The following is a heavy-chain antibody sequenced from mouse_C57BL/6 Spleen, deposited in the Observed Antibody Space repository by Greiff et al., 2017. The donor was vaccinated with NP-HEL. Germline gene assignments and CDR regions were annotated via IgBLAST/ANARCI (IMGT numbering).Heavy chain of an antibody. D-gene: IGHD1-1*01. V-gene: IGHV1-55*01. CDR1: GYTFTSYW. J-gene: IGHJ4*01. CDR2: IYPGSGST. Sequence: VQLQQSGAELVKPGASVKMSCKASGYTFTSYWITWVKQRPGQGLEWIGDIYPGSGSTNYNEKFKSKATLTVDTSSSTAYMQLSSLTSNDSAVYYCARGGYYGSSLLYAMDYWGQGTSVTVSS. CDR3: ARGGYYGSSLLYAMDY.